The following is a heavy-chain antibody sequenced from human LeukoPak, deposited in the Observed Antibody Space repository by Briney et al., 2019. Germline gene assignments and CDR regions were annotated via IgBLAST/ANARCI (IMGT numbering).Heavy chain of an antibody. D-gene: IGHD5-12*01. CDR1: GFTFSSYG. CDR2: VSDDGSNK. CDR3: AKPRLRGGYLFDY. V-gene: IGHV3-30*18. Sequence: PGGSLRLSCAASGFTFSSYGMHWVRQAPGKGLEWMAVVSDDGSNKYYEDSVRGRFTISRDNSKNTLYLQMSSLRDEDTAVYYCAKPRLRGGYLFDYWGRGTLVTVSS. J-gene: IGHJ4*02.